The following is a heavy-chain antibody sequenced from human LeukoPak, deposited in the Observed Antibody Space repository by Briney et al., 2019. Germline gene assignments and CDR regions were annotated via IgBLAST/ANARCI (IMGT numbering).Heavy chain of an antibody. CDR2: IKQDGSEK. CDR1: GFTFSSYS. D-gene: IGHD7-27*01. V-gene: IGHV3-7*01. J-gene: IGHJ4*02. CDR3: ARDPYWGSPGY. Sequence: GGSLRLSCAASGFTFSSYSMNWVRQAPGKGLEWVANIKQDGSEKYYVDSVKGRFTISRDNAKNSLYLQMNSLRAEDTAVYYCARDPYWGSPGYWGQGTLVTVSS.